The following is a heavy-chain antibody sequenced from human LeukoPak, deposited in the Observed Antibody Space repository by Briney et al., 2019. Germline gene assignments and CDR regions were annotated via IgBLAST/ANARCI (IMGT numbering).Heavy chain of an antibody. V-gene: IGHV3-30-3*01. Sequence: PGGSLRLSCAASGFTFSSYGMHWVRQAPGKGLEGVAVISYEGSNKYYADSVRGRFTISRDNSKNTLYLQMNSLRAEDTAVYYCASSLLTFYYDSSGYSPCDYWGQGTLVTVSS. CDR3: ASSLLTFYYDSSGYSPCDY. J-gene: IGHJ4*02. D-gene: IGHD3-22*01. CDR2: ISYEGSNK. CDR1: GFTFSSYG.